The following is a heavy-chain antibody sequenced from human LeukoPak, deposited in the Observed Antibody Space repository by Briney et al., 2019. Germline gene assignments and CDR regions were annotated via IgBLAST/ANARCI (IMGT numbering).Heavy chain of an antibody. D-gene: IGHD1-26*01. Sequence: SVKVSCKASGGTFSSYAISWVRQAPGQGLEWMGGIIPIFGTANYAQKFQGRVTITADESTSTAYTELSSLRPEDTAVYYCARHPQGEVQVYYYYYMDVWGKGTTVTVSS. J-gene: IGHJ6*03. CDR3: ARHPQGEVQVYYYYYMDV. V-gene: IGHV1-69*13. CDR1: GGTFSSYA. CDR2: IIPIFGTA.